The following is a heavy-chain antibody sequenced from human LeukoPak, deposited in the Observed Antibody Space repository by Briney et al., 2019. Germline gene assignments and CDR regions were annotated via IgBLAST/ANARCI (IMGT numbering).Heavy chain of an antibody. J-gene: IGHJ4*02. D-gene: IGHD5-12*01. V-gene: IGHV1-18*01. CDR1: GYTFTSYG. CDR2: ISAYNGNT. CDR3: ARGQGEGYSGYDFARPFDY. Sequence: ASVKVSCKASGYTFTSYGISWVRQAPGQGLEWMGWISAYNGNTNYAQKLQGRVTMTTDTSTSTAYMELRSLRSDDTAVYYCARGQGEGYSGYDFARPFDYWGQGTLVTVSS.